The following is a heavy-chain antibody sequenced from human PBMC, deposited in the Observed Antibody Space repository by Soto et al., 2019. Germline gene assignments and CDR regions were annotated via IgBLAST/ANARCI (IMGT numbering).Heavy chain of an antibody. J-gene: IGHJ6*02. V-gene: IGHV1-18*04. CDR1: GYTFTSYG. D-gene: IGHD3-3*01. Sequence: ASVKVSCKASGYTFTSYGISWVRQAPGQGLEGMGWISSYNGNTDYAQKFQGRVTMTTDTSTSTAYMELRSLRADDTAVDYCARVPMKWSGIMPRPKAYGMDVWGQGTTVTVSS. CDR2: ISSYNGNT. CDR3: ARVPMKWSGIMPRPKAYGMDV.